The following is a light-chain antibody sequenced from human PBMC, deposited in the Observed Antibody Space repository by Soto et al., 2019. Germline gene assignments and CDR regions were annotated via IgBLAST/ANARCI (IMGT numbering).Light chain of an antibody. V-gene: IGKV3-15*01. J-gene: IGKJ1*01. Sequence: ILMTQSPATVSVSPGESATLSCRASRNIYYNVAWYQHRPGQAPRLLIYRASTRAPGVPARFSGSGSGTEFTLTITSLQPEDFTVYSYLQYHNLWAFGQGTNVDIK. CDR2: RAS. CDR1: RNIYYN. CDR3: LQYHNLWA.